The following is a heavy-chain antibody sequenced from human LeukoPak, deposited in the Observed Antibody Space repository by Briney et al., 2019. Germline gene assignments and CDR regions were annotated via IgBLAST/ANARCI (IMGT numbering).Heavy chain of an antibody. D-gene: IGHD1-26*01. J-gene: IGHJ5*02. CDR2: IGGST. CDR1: GFTFSNSG. CDR3: AKDRSRSLTFDP. Sequence: GGSLRLSCAASGFTFSNSGMSWVRQAPGKGLEWVSGIGGSTYYRDSVKGRFTISRDNSKNTLYLQMDSLRAEDTAVYYCAKDRSRSLTFDPWGQGTLVTVSS. V-gene: IGHV3-23*01.